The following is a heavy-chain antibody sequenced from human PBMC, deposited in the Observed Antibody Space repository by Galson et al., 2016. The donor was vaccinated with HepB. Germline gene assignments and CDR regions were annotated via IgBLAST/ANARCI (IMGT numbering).Heavy chain of an antibody. Sequence: SLRLSCAASGFTFTSYWMTWVRQAPGKGLEWVANINGDGSETYYVDSLKGRFTMSRDNAKNSVYLQMNSLRVEDTALYFCTKTPRPMVRNNYFDSWGQGTLVTVSS. CDR3: TKTPRPMVRNNYFDS. CDR2: INGDGSET. V-gene: IGHV3-7*03. J-gene: IGHJ5*01. D-gene: IGHD3-10*01. CDR1: GFTFTSYW.